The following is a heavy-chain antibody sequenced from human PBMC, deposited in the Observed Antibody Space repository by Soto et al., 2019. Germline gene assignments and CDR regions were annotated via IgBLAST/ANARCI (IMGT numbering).Heavy chain of an antibody. Sequence: GAAVTDSRKSTGCIFTSSAVQGVGQPGSQGVEWIGWLVVGSGNTHYAQHFQERVTLTRDMSKGTAYMELSSLRSEDTAVYYCAAVPVLRFVKWLPAYFDYWGQGTLVTVSS. CDR2: LVVGSGNT. J-gene: IGHJ4*02. CDR3: AAVPVLRFVKWLPAYFDY. V-gene: IGHV1-58*01. CDR1: GCIFTSSA. D-gene: IGHD3-3*01.